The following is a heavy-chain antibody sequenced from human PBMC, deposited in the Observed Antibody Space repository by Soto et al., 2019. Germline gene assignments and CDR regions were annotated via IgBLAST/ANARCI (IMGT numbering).Heavy chain of an antibody. CDR1: GFTFNKYA. Sequence: LRLSYVASGFTFNKYAMPWVRQAPGKGLEWVSSISGSSSTTYYADSVKGRFTISRDNSKNTVYLHMNSLRTEDTAVYYCAPTRYDYGDDAVGYWGQGTLVTAPQ. CDR2: ISGSSSTT. V-gene: IGHV3-23*01. J-gene: IGHJ4*01. CDR3: APTRYDYGDDAVGY. D-gene: IGHD4-17*01.